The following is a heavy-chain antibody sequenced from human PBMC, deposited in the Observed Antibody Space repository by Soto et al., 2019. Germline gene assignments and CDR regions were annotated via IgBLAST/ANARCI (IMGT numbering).Heavy chain of an antibody. CDR3: AAGGPTVYGMDV. D-gene: IGHD3-10*01. CDR2: IVVGSGNT. CDR1: GFTFTSSA. V-gene: IGHV1-58*01. J-gene: IGHJ6*02. Sequence: QMQLVQSGPEVKKPGTSVKVSCKASGFTFTSSAVQWVRQARGQRLEWIGWIVVGSGNTNYAQKFQERVTTTRDMSTSTAYMELSSLRSEDTAVYYCAAGGPTVYGMDVWGQGTTVTVSS.